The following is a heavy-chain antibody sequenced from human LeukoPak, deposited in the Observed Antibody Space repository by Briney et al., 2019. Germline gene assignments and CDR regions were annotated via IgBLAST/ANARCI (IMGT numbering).Heavy chain of an antibody. CDR2: IIPIFGTA. Sequence: SVKVSCKASGGTFSSYAISWVRQAPGQGLEWMGGIIPIFGTANYAQKFQGRVTITTDESTSTAYMELSSLRSEDTAVYYCARAARPPFDYYYYMDVWGKGTTVTVSS. CDR3: ARAARPPFDYYYYMDV. D-gene: IGHD6-6*01. CDR1: GGTFSSYA. V-gene: IGHV1-69*05. J-gene: IGHJ6*03.